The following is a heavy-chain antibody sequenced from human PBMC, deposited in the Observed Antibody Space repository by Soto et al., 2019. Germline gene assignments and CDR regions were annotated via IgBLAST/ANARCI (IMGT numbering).Heavy chain of an antibody. Sequence: ASVKVSCKASGYTFTNYGLSWARQAPGQGLEWMGWINTYNGDTNSIQKIQGRVTLSTDTSTSTAYMELSSLRSEDTAVYYCARGITLPTPLDYWGQGTLVTGSS. J-gene: IGHJ4*02. CDR3: ARGITLPTPLDY. D-gene: IGHD1-20*01. CDR2: INTYNGDT. V-gene: IGHV1-18*01. CDR1: GYTFTNYG.